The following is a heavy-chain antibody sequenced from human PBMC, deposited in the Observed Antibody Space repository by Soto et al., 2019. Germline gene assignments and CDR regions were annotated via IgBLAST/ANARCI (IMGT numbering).Heavy chain of an antibody. CDR3: ARDQAARYYFDY. J-gene: IGHJ4*02. V-gene: IGHV3-30-3*01. CDR1: GFTFSSYA. D-gene: IGHD6-6*01. Sequence: QVQLVESGGGVVQPGRSLRLSCAASGFTFSSYAMHWVRQAPGQGLEWVAVISYDGSNKYYADSVKGRFTISRDNSKNTLYLQMNSLRAEDTAVYYCARDQAARYYFDYWGQGTLVTVSS. CDR2: ISYDGSNK.